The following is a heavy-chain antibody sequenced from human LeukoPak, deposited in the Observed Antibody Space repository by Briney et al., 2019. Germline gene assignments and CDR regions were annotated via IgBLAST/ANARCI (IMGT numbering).Heavy chain of an antibody. CDR2: INHSGST. CDR1: GGSFSGYY. D-gene: IGHD3-22*01. CDR3: ARGRRRDSSGYRDFQH. V-gene: IGHV4-34*01. J-gene: IGHJ1*01. Sequence: SETLSLTCAVYGGSFSGYYWSWIRQPPGKGLEWIGEINHSGSTNYNPSLKSRVTISVDTSKNQLSLKLSSVTAADTAVYYCARGRRRDSSGYRDFQHWGQGTLVTVSS.